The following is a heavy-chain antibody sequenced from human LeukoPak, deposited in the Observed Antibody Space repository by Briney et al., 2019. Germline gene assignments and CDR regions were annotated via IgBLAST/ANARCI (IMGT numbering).Heavy chain of an antibody. V-gene: IGHV4-39*07. D-gene: IGHD5-12*01. CDR2: IYYSGST. CDR3: ARDGYSGNDGL. Sequence: PSETLSLTCTVSGGSISGTNFYWGWIRQPPGKGLEWIGSIYYSGSTYYNPSLKSRVTISVDTSKNHFSLKLSSVTAADTAVYYCARDGYSGNDGLWGQGTLVTVSS. CDR1: GGSISGTNFY. J-gene: IGHJ4*02.